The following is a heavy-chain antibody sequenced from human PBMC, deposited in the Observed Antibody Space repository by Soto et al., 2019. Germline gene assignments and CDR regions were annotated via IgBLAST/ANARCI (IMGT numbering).Heavy chain of an antibody. CDR2: INTISGGT. J-gene: IGHJ4*01. D-gene: IGHD3-10*01. CDR3: AEGVSPPETMVRGVIDY. V-gene: IGHV1-2*02. CDR1: GYTFTGYY. Sequence: ASVKVSCKASGYTFTGYYMHWVRQAPGQGLEWMGWINTISGGTNYAQKFQGRVTMTRDTSISTAYMEQSWLRYDETAVYYCAEGVSPPETMVRGVIDYWGQGTLVTVSS.